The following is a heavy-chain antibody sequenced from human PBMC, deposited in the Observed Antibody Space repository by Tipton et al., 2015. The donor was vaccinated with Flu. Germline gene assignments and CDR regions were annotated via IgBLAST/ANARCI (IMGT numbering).Heavy chain of an antibody. Sequence: TLSLTCSVSGGSISSYYWTWIRQPPGKGLEWIGYIYYSGSTNYNPSLKSRVTISVDTSKNQFSLKLRSVTAADTAVYYCARDNHFSMDVWGQGTTVTVSS. CDR1: GGSISSYY. CDR3: ARDNHFSMDV. D-gene: IGHD1-14*01. J-gene: IGHJ6*02. CDR2: IYYSGST. V-gene: IGHV4-59*01.